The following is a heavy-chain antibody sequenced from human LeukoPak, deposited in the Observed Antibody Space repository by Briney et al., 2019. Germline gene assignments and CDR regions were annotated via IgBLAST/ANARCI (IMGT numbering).Heavy chain of an antibody. J-gene: IGHJ3*02. V-gene: IGHV4-59*01. CDR1: GGSISSYY. CDR3: ARDRGYCSSTSCYRADAFDI. CDR2: IYYSGST. D-gene: IGHD2-2*03. Sequence: SETLSLTCTVPGGSISSYYWSWIRQPPGKGLEWIGYIYYSGSTNYNPSLKSRVTISVDTSKNQFSLKLSSVTAADTAVYYCARDRGYCSSTSCYRADAFDIWGQGTMVTVSS.